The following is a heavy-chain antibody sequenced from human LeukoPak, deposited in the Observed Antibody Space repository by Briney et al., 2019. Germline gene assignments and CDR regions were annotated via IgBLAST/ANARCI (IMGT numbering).Heavy chain of an antibody. CDR2: ISGTSGST. Sequence: GVNLSLYCEASRFTISSHAMSRLRQAPGKGLEWVSGISGTSGSTSYADSLKGRFTISRDNSKNTLYLQRNSLKAEDTAVYYCAQGSVQAPYFFDYWGQGNLATVSS. CDR3: AQGSVQAPYFFDY. J-gene: IGHJ4*02. D-gene: IGHD3-3*01. V-gene: IGHV3-23*01. CDR1: RFTISSHA.